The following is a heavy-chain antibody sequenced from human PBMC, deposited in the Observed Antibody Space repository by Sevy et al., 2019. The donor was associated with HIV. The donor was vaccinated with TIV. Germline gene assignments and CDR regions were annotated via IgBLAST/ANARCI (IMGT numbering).Heavy chain of an antibody. CDR3: ARGARLRAEYSQY. V-gene: IGHV4-61*01. D-gene: IGHD2-21*02. CDR2: IHYSGST. Sequence: SETLSLICTVSGGSVSTGTYYWSWIRQPPGKGLEWIGYIHYSGSTNYNPFLKSRVTISVDTSKNQFSLKLTSVTAADAAVYYCARGARLRAEYSQYWGQGTLVTVSS. J-gene: IGHJ1*01. CDR1: GGSVSTGTYY.